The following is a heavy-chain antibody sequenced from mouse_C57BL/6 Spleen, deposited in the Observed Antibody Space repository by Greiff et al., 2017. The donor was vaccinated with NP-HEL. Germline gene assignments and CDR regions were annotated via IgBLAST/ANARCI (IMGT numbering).Heavy chain of an antibody. D-gene: IGHD1-1*01. J-gene: IGHJ2*01. CDR3: ARSDYYGSSYGY. V-gene: IGHV1-64*01. Sequence: VQLQQPGAELVKPGASVKLSCKASGYTFTSYWMHWVKQRPGQGLEWIGMIHPNSGSTNYNEKFKSKATLTVDKSSSTAYMQLSSLTSEDSAVYYCARSDYYGSSYGYWGQGTTLTVSS. CDR1: GYTFTSYW. CDR2: IHPNSGST.